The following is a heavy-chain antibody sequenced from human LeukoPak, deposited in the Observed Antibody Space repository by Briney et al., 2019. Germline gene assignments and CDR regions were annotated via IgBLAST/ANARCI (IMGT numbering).Heavy chain of an antibody. V-gene: IGHV4-31*03. CDR2: IYYSGST. Sequence: SETLSLTCTVSGGSISSGGYYWSWIRQHPGKGLEWIGYIYYSGSTYYNPSLKSRVTISVDTSKNQFSLKLSSVTAADTAVYYCARQLWSAASHFDYWGQGTLVTVSS. CDR3: ARQLWSAASHFDY. CDR1: GGSISSGGYY. D-gene: IGHD5-18*01. J-gene: IGHJ4*02.